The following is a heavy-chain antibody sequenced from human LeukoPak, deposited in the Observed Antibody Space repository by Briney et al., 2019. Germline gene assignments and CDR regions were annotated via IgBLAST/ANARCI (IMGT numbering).Heavy chain of an antibody. CDR3: ARIEHRVSQSYYFDS. V-gene: IGHV4-59*01. D-gene: IGHD6-13*01. CDR1: GGSISSYY. CDR2: IYYSGST. J-gene: IGHJ4*02. Sequence: PSETLSLTCTVSGGSISSYYWSWIRQPPGKGLEWIGYIYYSGSTNYNPSLKSRVTISLDTSKNQFSLKLNSVTAADTAVYFCARIEHRVSQSYYFDSWGQGTLVTVSS.